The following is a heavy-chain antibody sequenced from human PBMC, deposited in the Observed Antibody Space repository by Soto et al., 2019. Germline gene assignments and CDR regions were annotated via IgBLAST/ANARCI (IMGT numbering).Heavy chain of an antibody. Sequence: PWGSLTLSCAASVLTFSSYASTWVFKAPGKGLEWVPAISGSGGRTYSADSVKGRFTVSSDNSKRTLYLQMNSLRAEDTAVYYWAKVSCPRRYYTLDYFDYRGQGTLVTLSS. CDR2: ISGSGGRT. CDR3: AKVSCPRRYYTLDYFDY. D-gene: IGHD3-3*01. CDR1: VLTFSSYA. V-gene: IGHV3-23*01. J-gene: IGHJ4*02.